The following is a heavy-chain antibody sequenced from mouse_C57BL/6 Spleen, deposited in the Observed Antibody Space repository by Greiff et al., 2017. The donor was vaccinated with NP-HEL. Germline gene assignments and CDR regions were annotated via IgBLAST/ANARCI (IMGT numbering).Heavy chain of an antibody. CDR3: ARSVYGNPYYFDY. D-gene: IGHD2-1*01. CDR2: IDPSDSYT. J-gene: IGHJ2*01. Sequence: VQLQQPGAELVKPGASVKLSCKASGYTFTSYWMQWVKQRPGQGLEWIGEIDPSDSYTNYNQKFKGKATLTVDTSSSTAYMQLSSLTSEDSAVYYCARSVYGNPYYFDYWGQGTTLTVSS. CDR1: GYTFTSYW. V-gene: IGHV1-50*01.